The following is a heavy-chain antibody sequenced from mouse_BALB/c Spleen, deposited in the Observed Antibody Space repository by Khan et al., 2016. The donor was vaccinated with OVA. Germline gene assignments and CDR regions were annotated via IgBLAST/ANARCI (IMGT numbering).Heavy chain of an antibody. J-gene: IGHJ2*01. CDR1: GYSFTGYF. D-gene: IGHD1-1*01. V-gene: IGHV1-20*01. CDR3: ARKNGSDFDY. Sequence: EVQLVESGPELVKPGDSVKISCKASGYSFTGYFMNWVMQSHGKRLEWIGRINPHIGETFYNQKFTDKATLTVDESSTTAHMELRSLASGDSAVYYCARKNGSDFDYWGQGTTLTVSS. CDR2: INPHIGET.